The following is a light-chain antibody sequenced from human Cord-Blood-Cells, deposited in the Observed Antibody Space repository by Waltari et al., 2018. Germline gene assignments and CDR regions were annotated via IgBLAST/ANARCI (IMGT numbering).Light chain of an antibody. V-gene: IGKV3-15*01. CDR1: QRVSSN. CDR3: QQYNNWPPWT. CDR2: GAS. J-gene: IGKJ1*01. Sequence: EIVMTQSPATLSVSPGERATLPCRASQRVSSNLAWYQQKTGQAPRLLIYGASTRATGIPARFSGSGSGTEFTLTISSLQPEDFAVYYCQQYNNWPPWTFGQGTKVEIK.